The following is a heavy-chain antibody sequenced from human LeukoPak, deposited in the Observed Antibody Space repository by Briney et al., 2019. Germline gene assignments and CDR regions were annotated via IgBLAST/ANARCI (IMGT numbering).Heavy chain of an antibody. Sequence: PSETLSLTCAVYGGSFSGYYWSWIRQPPGKGLEWIGEINHSGSTNYNPSLKSRVTISVDTSKNQFSLKLSSVTAADTAVYYCARRAGPRYFDYWGQGTLVTVSS. V-gene: IGHV4-34*01. CDR2: INHSGST. J-gene: IGHJ4*02. D-gene: IGHD3-10*01. CDR3: ARRAGPRYFDY. CDR1: GGSFSGYY.